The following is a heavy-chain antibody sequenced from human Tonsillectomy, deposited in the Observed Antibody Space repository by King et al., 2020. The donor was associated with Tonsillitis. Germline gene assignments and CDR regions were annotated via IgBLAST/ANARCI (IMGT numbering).Heavy chain of an antibody. D-gene: IGHD1-26*01. CDR2: ISWNSGSI. CDR1: GFTFDDSA. Sequence: VQLVESGGGLVQPGRSLRLSCAASGFTFDDSAMHWVRQAPGKGLEWVSGISWNSGSIDYADSVKGRFTISRDNAKNSLFLRMNSLRPEDTAFYYCVKESGSYLGWREEYFPHGGQGTLISVSS. J-gene: IGHJ1*01. CDR3: VKESGSYLGWREEYFPH. V-gene: IGHV3-9*01.